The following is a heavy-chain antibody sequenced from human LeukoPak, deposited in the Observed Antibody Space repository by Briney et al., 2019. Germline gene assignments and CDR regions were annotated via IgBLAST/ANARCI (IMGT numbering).Heavy chain of an antibody. V-gene: IGHV1-2*02. D-gene: IGHD3-22*01. Sequence: ASVKVSCKASGYTFTGYYMHWVRQAPGQGLDGMGWINPNSGDTKYAQNLQGRVTMTRDTYISTAYMELSRLRSDDTAVYYCAREMYYYDSSGYQAHYYYYYTDVWGKGATVTVSS. CDR3: AREMYYYDSSGYQAHYYYYYTDV. CDR1: GYTFTGYY. J-gene: IGHJ6*03. CDR2: INPNSGDT.